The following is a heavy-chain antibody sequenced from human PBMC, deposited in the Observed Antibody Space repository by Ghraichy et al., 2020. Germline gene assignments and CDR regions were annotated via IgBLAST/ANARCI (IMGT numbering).Heavy chain of an antibody. CDR2: INQDGSET. J-gene: IGHJ4*02. CDR1: GFTFRSFW. CDR3: ARDSSTWNQYYFDY. Sequence: LSLTCGASGFTFRSFWMGWVRQAPGKGLEWVASINQDGSETYTVDSVKGRFTVSRDNAKASLYLQMNSLRAEDTALYYCARDSSTWNQYYFDYWGQGTLVTVSS. V-gene: IGHV3-7*03. D-gene: IGHD6-13*01.